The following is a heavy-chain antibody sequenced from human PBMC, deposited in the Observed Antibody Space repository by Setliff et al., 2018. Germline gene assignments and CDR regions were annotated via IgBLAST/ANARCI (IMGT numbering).Heavy chain of an antibody. CDR1: GGSISSGDHY. J-gene: IGHJ6*03. V-gene: IGHV4-61*02. Sequence: ASETLSLTCTVSGGSISSGDHYWSWIRQPAGKGLEWIGRIHASGSTNYNPSLKSRVTISVDTSKNQFSLKLSSVTAADTAVYYCARKRFYYYYYYMDVWGKGTTVTVSS. CDR3: ARKRFYYYYYYMDV. CDR2: IHASGST.